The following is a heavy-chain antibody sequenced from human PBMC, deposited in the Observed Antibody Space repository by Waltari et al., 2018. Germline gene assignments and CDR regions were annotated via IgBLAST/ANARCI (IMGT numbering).Heavy chain of an antibody. D-gene: IGHD3-10*01. Sequence: QVQLQESGPGLVKPSETLSLTCTVSGGPISTYYWSWIRQPPGNGMEWIGYIDSSGRTVFNPALKIRVTCAVGTSKNHCSLNLISVTAADTAVYYCARRLFTMLRGQDFGMDVWGQGTTVTVSS. CDR2: IDSSGRT. CDR1: GGPISTYY. V-gene: IGHV4-59*01. J-gene: IGHJ6*02. CDR3: ARRLFTMLRGQDFGMDV.